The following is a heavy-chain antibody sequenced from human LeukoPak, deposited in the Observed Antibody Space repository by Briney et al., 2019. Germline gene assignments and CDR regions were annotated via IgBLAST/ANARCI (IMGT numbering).Heavy chain of an antibody. V-gene: IGHV3-53*01. D-gene: IGHD6-13*01. J-gene: IGHJ6*02. CDR2: IYSGGST. Sequence: PGGSLRLSCAASGFTFSHYGMHWVRQAPGKGLEWVSVIYSGGSTYYADSVKGRFTISRDNSKNTLYLQMNSLRAEDTAVYYCARDYRAAAGRYYYYYGMDVWGQGTTVTVSS. CDR1: GFTFSHYG. CDR3: ARDYRAAAGRYYYYYGMDV.